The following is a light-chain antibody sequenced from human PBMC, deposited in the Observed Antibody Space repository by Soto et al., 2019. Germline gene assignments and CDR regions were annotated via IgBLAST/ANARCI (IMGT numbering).Light chain of an antibody. CDR1: HDIRKY. J-gene: IGKJ5*01. V-gene: IGKV1-33*01. Sequence: DIQMTQSPSSLSASVGDRVTITCQASHDIRKYLNWYQQKPGKAPKLLIYDASNLETGVPSRFTGSGSGTDFTFTIRSLQPEDIATYYCQQYENFPVTFGQGTRLESK. CDR2: DAS. CDR3: QQYENFPVT.